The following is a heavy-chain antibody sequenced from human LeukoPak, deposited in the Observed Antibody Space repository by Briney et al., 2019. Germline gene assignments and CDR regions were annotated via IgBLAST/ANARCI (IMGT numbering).Heavy chain of an antibody. CDR3: ARAGGYCGRISCPYYFDY. D-gene: IGHD2-15*01. Sequence: ASVKVSCKASGGTFSSYAISWVRQAPGQGLEWMGWMNPNSGNTGYAQKFQGRVTMTRNTSISTAYMELSSLRSEDTAVYYCARAGGYCGRISCPYYFDYWGQGTLVTVSS. CDR2: MNPNSGNT. CDR1: GGTFSSYA. J-gene: IGHJ4*02. V-gene: IGHV1-8*02.